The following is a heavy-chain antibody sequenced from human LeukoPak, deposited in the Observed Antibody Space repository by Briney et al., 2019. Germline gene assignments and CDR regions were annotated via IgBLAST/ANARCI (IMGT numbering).Heavy chain of an antibody. CDR1: GYTFTSYY. CDR2: INPSGGST. V-gene: IGHV1-46*01. CDR3: ARDLTSEAAAGGAGYNWFDP. D-gene: IGHD6-13*01. J-gene: IGHJ5*02. Sequence: ASVKVSCKASGYTFTSYYMHWVRQAPGQGLEWMGIINPSGGSTSYAQKFQGRVTMTRDMSTSTVYMELSSLRSEDTAVYYCARDLTSEAAAGGAGYNWFDPWGQGTLVTVSS.